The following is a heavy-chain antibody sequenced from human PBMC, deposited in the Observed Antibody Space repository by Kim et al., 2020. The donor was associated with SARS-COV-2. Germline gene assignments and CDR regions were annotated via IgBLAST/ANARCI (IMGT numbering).Heavy chain of an antibody. D-gene: IGHD3-22*01. CDR2: ISAYNGNT. Sequence: ASVKVSCKASGYTFTSYGISWVRQAPGQGLEWMGWISAYNGNTNYAQKLQGRVTMTTDTSTSTAYMELRSLRSDDTAVYYCARGGYYDSSGYYYNYGMDVWGQGTTVTVSS. J-gene: IGHJ6*02. V-gene: IGHV1-18*04. CDR1: GYTFTSYG. CDR3: ARGGYYDSSGYYYNYGMDV.